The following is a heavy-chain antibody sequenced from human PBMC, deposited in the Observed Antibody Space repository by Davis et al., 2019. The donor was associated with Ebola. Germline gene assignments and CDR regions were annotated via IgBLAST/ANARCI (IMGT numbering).Heavy chain of an antibody. J-gene: IGHJ4*02. V-gene: IGHV4-4*02. CDR3: ARGNWNYVDY. D-gene: IGHD1-1*01. Sequence: GSLRLSCAVSGDSVRSTNWWSWIRQPPGKGLEWIGEINHSGSTNYNPSLKSRVTISVDTSKNQFSLKLSSVTAADTAVYYCARGNWNYVDYWGQGTLVTVSS. CDR1: GDSVRSTNW. CDR2: INHSGST.